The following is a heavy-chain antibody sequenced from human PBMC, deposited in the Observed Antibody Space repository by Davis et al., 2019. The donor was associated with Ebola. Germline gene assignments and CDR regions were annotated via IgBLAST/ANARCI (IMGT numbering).Heavy chain of an antibody. J-gene: IGHJ4*02. CDR1: GFAFSSNW. CDR3: ARETGVGY. Sequence: GESLKISCSASGFAFSSNWMDWVRQAPGKGLEWVANIRPDGSDKYYVDSLKGRFTISRDNAKNSLYLQMNSLRAEDTAVYYCARETGVGYWGQGTLVTVSS. D-gene: IGHD1-26*01. CDR2: IRPDGSDK. V-gene: IGHV3-7*01.